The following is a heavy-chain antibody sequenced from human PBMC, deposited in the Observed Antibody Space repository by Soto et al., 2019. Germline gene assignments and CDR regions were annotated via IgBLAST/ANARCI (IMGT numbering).Heavy chain of an antibody. Sequence: QVQLLESGGGVVQPGRSLRLYCAASGFIFSSYAMHWVRQAPGKGLEWVAVISHGGNEKYYADSVEGRFTISRDNSKNMVYLQMNGLRPEDTAVYYCAKVPSDRGYYYFATDVWGQGTTVTVSS. CDR3: AKVPSDRGYYYFATDV. J-gene: IGHJ6*02. CDR1: GFIFSSYA. V-gene: IGHV3-30*18. D-gene: IGHD3-10*01. CDR2: ISHGGNEK.